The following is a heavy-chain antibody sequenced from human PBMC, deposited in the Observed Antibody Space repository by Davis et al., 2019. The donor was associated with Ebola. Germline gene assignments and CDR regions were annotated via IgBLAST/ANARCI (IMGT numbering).Heavy chain of an antibody. D-gene: IGHD3-22*01. Sequence: ASVKVSCKASGYTFTSYYMHWVRQAPGQGLEWMGIINPSGCSTSYAQKFQGRVTMTTDTSTSTAYMELRSLRSDDTAVYYCARTYYYDSSGYYRGPYYFDYWGQGTLVTVSS. CDR3: ARTYYYDSSGYYRGPYYFDY. V-gene: IGHV1-46*01. CDR2: INPSGCST. J-gene: IGHJ4*02. CDR1: GYTFTSYY.